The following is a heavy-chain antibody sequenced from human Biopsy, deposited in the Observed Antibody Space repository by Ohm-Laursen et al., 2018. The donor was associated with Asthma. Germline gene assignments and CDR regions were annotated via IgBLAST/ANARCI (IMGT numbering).Heavy chain of an antibody. Sequence: SLRLSCTASGFTFSSYGMHWVRQAPGKGLEWVARILYDGSNVKYADSVKGRFTISRDNSKSTLYLQMNNLRREDTAVYYCAKERYYDFWSGYPIWGQGTMVTVSS. J-gene: IGHJ3*02. CDR1: GFTFSSYG. V-gene: IGHV3-30*18. CDR3: AKERYYDFWSGYPI. CDR2: ILYDGSNV. D-gene: IGHD3-3*01.